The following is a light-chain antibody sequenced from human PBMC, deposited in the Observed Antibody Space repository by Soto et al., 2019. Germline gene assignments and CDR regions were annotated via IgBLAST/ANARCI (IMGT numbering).Light chain of an antibody. J-gene: IGKJ1*01. CDR1: QSINHF. CDR2: NAS. Sequence: EIVLTESPATLSLSPGERATLSCRASQSINHFLVWYQQTPGQAPRLLIYNASNRATGIPARFSGSGSGTEFTLTISSLEPEDFEVYYCQHRTSWPTTFGQGTKVDIK. CDR3: QHRTSWPTT. V-gene: IGKV3-11*01.